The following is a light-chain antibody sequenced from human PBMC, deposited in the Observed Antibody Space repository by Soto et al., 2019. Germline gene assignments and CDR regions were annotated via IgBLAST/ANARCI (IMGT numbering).Light chain of an antibody. J-gene: IGKJ1*01. V-gene: IGKV1-17*01. CDR2: AAS. CDR1: QSISRS. Sequence: DIQMTQSPSSLSASVGDRITITCRASQSISRSLNWYQHKPGKAPKLLINAASSLERGVPSRFSGGGSGTDFTLTISSLQPEDFATYYCLQHNSYSWTFGQGTKVDIK. CDR3: LQHNSYSWT.